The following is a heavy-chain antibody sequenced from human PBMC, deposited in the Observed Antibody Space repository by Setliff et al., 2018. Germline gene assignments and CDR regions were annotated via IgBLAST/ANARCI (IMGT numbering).Heavy chain of an antibody. CDR1: GGTFSSYA. V-gene: IGHV1-69*10. D-gene: IGHD2-2*01. J-gene: IGHJ6*02. Sequence: SVKVSCKASGGTFSSYAISWVRQAPGQGLEWMGGIIPILGIANYAQKFQGRVTITADESTSTAYMELSSLRSEDTAVYYCAAEGRVGVPAANYYYYYGMDVWGQGTTVTVSS. CDR3: AAEGRVGVPAANYYYYYGMDV. CDR2: IIPILGIA.